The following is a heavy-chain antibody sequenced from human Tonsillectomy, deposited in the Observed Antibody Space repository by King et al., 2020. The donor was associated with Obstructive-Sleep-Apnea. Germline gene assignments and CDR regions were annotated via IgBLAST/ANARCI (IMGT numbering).Heavy chain of an antibody. Sequence: QLVQSGAELKKPGASVQVSCKASGYNFIGYYILWMRQAPGQGLEWLGWINPHSGVAKYAQRFQGRVSMTSDTSISTVYMQLNRLISDDTAIFYCARQDNGWYGDYWGQGTLVTVSS. CDR3: ARQDNGWYGDY. D-gene: IGHD6-19*01. V-gene: IGHV1-2*02. CDR1: GYNFIGYY. J-gene: IGHJ4*02. CDR2: INPHSGVA.